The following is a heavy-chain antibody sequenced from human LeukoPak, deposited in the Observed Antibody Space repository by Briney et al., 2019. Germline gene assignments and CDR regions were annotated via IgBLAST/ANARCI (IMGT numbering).Heavy chain of an antibody. CDR1: GFTFSSYS. CDR3: AKDRSYYYGSGSTFDY. D-gene: IGHD3-10*01. J-gene: IGHJ4*02. Sequence: GGSLRLSCAASGFTFSSYSMNWVRQAPGKGLEWVSLISSRSSYIYYADSVKGRFTISRDNAKNSLYLQMKSLRAEDTAVYYCAKDRSYYYGSGSTFDYWGQGTLVTVSS. CDR2: ISSRSSYI. V-gene: IGHV3-21*04.